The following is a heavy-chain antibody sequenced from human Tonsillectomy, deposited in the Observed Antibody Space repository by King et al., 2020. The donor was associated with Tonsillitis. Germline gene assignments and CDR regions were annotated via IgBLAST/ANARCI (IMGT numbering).Heavy chain of an antibody. V-gene: IGHV4-59*01. CDR3: ARDTYFYDSTGYYPTYFDY. Sequence: VQLQESGPGLVKPSETLSLTCTVSGDSISSYYWSWIRQPPGKGLEWIGYIYYTGSTNYNPSLKSRVTISVDTSKNQLSLKLSSVTAADTAVYYCARDTYFYDSTGYYPTYFDYWGQGTLVTVSS. D-gene: IGHD3-22*01. CDR2: IYYTGST. CDR1: GDSISSYY. J-gene: IGHJ4*02.